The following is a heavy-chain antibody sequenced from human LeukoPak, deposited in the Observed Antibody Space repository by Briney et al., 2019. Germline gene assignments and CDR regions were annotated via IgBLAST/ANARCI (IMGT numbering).Heavy chain of an antibody. CDR1: GGSISSGSYY. J-gene: IGHJ4*02. CDR2: IYTSGST. CDR3: ARDNYGDYVFDY. V-gene: IGHV4-61*02. Sequence: SQALSLTCTVSGGSISSGSYYWSWIRQPAGKGLEWIGRIYTSGSTNYSPSLKSRVTISVDTSKNPFSLKLSSVTAADTAVYYCARDNYGDYVFDYWGQGTLVTVSS. D-gene: IGHD4-17*01.